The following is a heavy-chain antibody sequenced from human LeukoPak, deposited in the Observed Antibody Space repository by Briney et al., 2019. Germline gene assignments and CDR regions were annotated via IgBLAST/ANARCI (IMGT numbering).Heavy chain of an antibody. CDR3: ARTMVTAGHSYFDY. D-gene: IGHD3-10*01. J-gene: IGHJ4*02. CDR2: ISAYNGNT. V-gene: IGHV1-18*01. Sequence: ASVKVSCKASGYTFTSYGISWVRQAPGQGLEWMGWISAYNGNTNYAQKLQGRVSMTTDTSTSSVYMELRSLRSDDTAVYYCARTMVTAGHSYFDYWGQGTLVTVSS. CDR1: GYTFTSYG.